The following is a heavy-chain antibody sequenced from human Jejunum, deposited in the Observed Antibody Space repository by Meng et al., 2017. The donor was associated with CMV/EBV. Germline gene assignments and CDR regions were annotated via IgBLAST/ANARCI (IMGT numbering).Heavy chain of an antibody. J-gene: IGHJ4*02. V-gene: IGHV4-4*07. CDR1: ITSNY. Sequence: ITSNYCSWIRQSPEKGLEWMGHLYNSGNSNYNPPLKSRITMSADTSRNQFSLTLRSVTAADTAVYFCAREALILVRGARRETYVELWGQGTLVTVSS. CDR2: LYNSGNS. D-gene: IGHD3-10*01. CDR3: AREALILVRGARRETYVEL.